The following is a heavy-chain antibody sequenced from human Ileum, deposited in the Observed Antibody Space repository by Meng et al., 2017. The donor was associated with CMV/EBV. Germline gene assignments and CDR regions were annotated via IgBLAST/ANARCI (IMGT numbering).Heavy chain of an antibody. Sequence: QVVEFGGGLVPPGRSLRLSCAASGFIFNDYGMHWVRQTPGKRLEWVAVISYGGTNQYYTDSVKGRFTISRDNSKNTVYLQMNGLRTADTAVYYCMKDQCQGWGQGTLVTVSS. V-gene: IGHV3-30*14. J-gene: IGHJ4*02. CDR3: MKDQCQG. CDR2: ISYGGTNQ. CDR1: GFIFNDYG. D-gene: IGHD5/OR15-5a*01.